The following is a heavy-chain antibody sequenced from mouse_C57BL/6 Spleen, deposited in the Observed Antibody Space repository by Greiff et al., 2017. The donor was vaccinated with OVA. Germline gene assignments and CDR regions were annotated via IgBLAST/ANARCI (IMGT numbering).Heavy chain of an antibody. D-gene: IGHD3-2*02. CDR1: GYSITSGYD. Sequence: EVKVEESGPGMVKPSQSLSLTCTVTGYSITSGYDWHWIRHFPGNKLEWMGYISYSGSTNYNPSLKSRISITHDTSKNHFFLKVNSVTTEDTATYYCASEDSSGVLFAYWGQGTLVTVSA. V-gene: IGHV3-1*01. J-gene: IGHJ3*01. CDR2: ISYSGST. CDR3: ASEDSSGVLFAY.